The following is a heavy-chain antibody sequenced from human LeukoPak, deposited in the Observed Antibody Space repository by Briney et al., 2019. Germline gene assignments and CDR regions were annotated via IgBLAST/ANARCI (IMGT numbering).Heavy chain of an antibody. D-gene: IGHD2-2*01. Sequence: PGGSLRLSCAAFGFTFSSYAMHWVRQAPGKGLEWVAVISYDGSNKYYADSVKGRFTISRDNSKNTLYLQMNSLRAEDTPVYYCARDRCSSTSCYSRPDYGMDVWGQGTTVTVSS. CDR3: ARDRCSSTSCYSRPDYGMDV. CDR2: ISYDGSNK. J-gene: IGHJ6*02. V-gene: IGHV3-30-3*01. CDR1: GFTFSSYA.